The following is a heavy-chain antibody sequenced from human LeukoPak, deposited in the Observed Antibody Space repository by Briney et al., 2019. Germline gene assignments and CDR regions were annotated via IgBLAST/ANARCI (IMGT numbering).Heavy chain of an antibody. D-gene: IGHD7-27*01. CDR3: ARAWATDFDY. J-gene: IGHJ4*02. CDR2: ISGSGRTI. Sequence: PGGSLRLSCAASGFTFSTYEMNWVRQAPGKGLEWVSYISGSGRTIYYADSVKGRFTISRDNAKNSLYLQMNSLRAEDTAVYYCARAWATDFDYWGQGTLVTVSS. CDR1: GFTFSTYE. V-gene: IGHV3-48*03.